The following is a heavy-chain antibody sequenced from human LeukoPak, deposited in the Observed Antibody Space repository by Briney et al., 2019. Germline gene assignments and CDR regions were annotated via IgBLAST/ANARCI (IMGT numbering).Heavy chain of an antibody. V-gene: IGHV1-18*01. Sequence: ASVKVSCKASGYTFTSYGISWVRQAPGQGLEWMGWISAYNGNTNYAQKFQGRVTITADESTSTAYMELSSLRSEDTAVYYCARGEGGYSSFNWFDPWGQGTLVTVSS. CDR2: ISAYNGNT. CDR3: ARGEGGYSSFNWFDP. J-gene: IGHJ5*02. D-gene: IGHD5-18*01. CDR1: GYTFTSYG.